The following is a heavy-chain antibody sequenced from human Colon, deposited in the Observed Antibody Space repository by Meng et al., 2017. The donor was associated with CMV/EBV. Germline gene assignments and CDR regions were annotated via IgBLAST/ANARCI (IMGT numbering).Heavy chain of an antibody. V-gene: IGHV4-39*07. CDR2: IYYSGTT. D-gene: IGHD1-26*01. CDR1: GASIFSSSYY. J-gene: IGHJ6*02. CDR3: ARCRRTLLSGVPGQYFYSYHMDV. Sequence: SETLSLTCNVSGASIFSSSYYWGWIRQSPGKGLEWIGSIYYSGTTSYNPSLKSRVTISVDLSKNQFSLRLSSVTAADTAVYYCARCRRTLLSGVPGQYFYSYHMDVWGQGTTVTVSS.